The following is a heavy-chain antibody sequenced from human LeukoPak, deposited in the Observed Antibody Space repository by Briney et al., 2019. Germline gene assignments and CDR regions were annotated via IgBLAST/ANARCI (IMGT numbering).Heavy chain of an antibody. CDR1: GGSISSSSYY. J-gene: IGHJ5*02. CDR2: IYYSGST. Sequence: SETLSLTCTVSGGSISSSSYYWGRIRQPPGKGLEWIGSIYYSGSTYYNPSLKSRVTISVDTSKNQFSLKLSSVTAADTAVYYCARGTGIVVVVAAPNWFDPWGQGTLVTVSS. D-gene: IGHD2-15*01. V-gene: IGHV4-39*07. CDR3: ARGTGIVVVVAAPNWFDP.